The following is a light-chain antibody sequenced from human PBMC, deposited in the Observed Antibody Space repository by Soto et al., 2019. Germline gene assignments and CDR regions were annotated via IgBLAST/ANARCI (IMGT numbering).Light chain of an antibody. CDR2: EVI. V-gene: IGLV2-23*02. CDR1: SSDVGTFNL. Sequence: QSVLTQVASVSGSPGQSITISCTGTSSDVGTFNLASWYQQHPGKAPRLIIYEVIKRPSGVSNRFSGSKSGNTASLTISGLQAEDEADYYCCSYAGSSVYVFGTGTKLTVL. CDR3: CSYAGSSVYV. J-gene: IGLJ1*01.